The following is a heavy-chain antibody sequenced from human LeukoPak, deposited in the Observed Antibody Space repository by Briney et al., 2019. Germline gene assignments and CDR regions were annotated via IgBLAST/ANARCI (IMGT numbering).Heavy chain of an antibody. CDR3: ASSEGSIAAAGANNWFDP. CDR1: GGTFSSYA. J-gene: IGHJ5*02. V-gene: IGHV1-69*04. Sequence: SVKVSCKASGGTFSSYAISWVRQAPGQGLEWMGRIIPILGIANYAQKFQGRVTITADKSTSTAYMELSSLRSEDTAVYYCASSEGSIAAAGANNWFDPWGQGTLVTVSS. CDR2: IIPILGIA. D-gene: IGHD6-13*01.